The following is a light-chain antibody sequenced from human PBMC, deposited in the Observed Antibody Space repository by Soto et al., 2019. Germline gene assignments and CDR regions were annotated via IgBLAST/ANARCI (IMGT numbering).Light chain of an antibody. V-gene: IGKV3-20*01. J-gene: IGKJ1*01. CDR2: GAS. CDR1: QSVSSNY. Sequence: EIVLTQSPGTLSLSPGERATLSCRASQSVSSNYLAWYQQKPGQAPRLLIYGASSRATGIPDRFSGSGSGTDXXLTISRLEPEDFAVYYCQQYGSSPRTFGQGTKVEIK. CDR3: QQYGSSPRT.